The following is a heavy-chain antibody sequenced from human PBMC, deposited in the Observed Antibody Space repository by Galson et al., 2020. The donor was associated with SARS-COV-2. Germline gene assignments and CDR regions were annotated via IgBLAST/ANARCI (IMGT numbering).Heavy chain of an antibody. J-gene: IGHJ6*02. D-gene: IGHD2-2*01. V-gene: IGHV4-61*02. CDR2: IYTSGST. Sequence: SETLSLTCTVSGGSITSGSYYWSWIRQPAGKGLEWIGRIYTSGSTNYNPSLKSRVTISVDTSKNQFSLKLSSVTAADTAVYYCAISRRDYYGMDVWGQGTTVTVAS. CDR3: AISRRDYYGMDV. CDR1: GGSITSGSYY.